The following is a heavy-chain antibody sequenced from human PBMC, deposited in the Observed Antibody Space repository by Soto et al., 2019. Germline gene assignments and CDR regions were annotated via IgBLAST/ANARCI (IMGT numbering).Heavy chain of an antibody. CDR1: GYTFTSYY. CDR3: ARDGIGGTTFRGYLDY. D-gene: IGHD2-15*01. V-gene: IGHV1-46*01. Sequence: ASVKVSCTASGYTFTSYYMHWVRQAPGQGLEWMGIINPSGGSTSYAQKFQGRVTMTRDTSTSTVYMELSSLRAEDTAVYYCARDGIGGTTFRGYLDYWGQGNLVTVSS. CDR2: INPSGGST. J-gene: IGHJ4*02.